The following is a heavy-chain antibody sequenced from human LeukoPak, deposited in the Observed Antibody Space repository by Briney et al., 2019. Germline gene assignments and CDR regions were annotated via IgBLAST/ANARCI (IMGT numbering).Heavy chain of an antibody. CDR2: ISAYNGNT. CDR1: GYTFTFYG. J-gene: IGHJ4*02. CDR3: ARVNNDYSYFDY. Sequence: ASVKVSCKASGYTFTFYGFSWVRQAPGQGLEWMGWISAYNGNTNYAQKLQGRVTMTTDTSTSTAYMELRSLRSDDTAVYYCARVNNDYSYFDYWGQGTLVTVSS. D-gene: IGHD5-12*01. V-gene: IGHV1-18*04.